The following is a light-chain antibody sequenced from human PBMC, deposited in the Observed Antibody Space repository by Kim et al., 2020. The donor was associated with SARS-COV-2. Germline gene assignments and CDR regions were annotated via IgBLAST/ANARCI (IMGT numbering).Light chain of an antibody. CDR1: NSNIGKND. CDR3: GTWDNSLSCVV. J-gene: IGLJ2*01. Sequence: QSALTQPPSESAAPGQRVTISCSGSNSNIGKNDVSWYQQVPGSAPKLVIYDNYRRPSGIPDRFSASKSGTSATLGITGLQTGDEADYYCGTWDNSLSCVVFGGGTHLTVL. CDR2: DNY. V-gene: IGLV1-51*01.